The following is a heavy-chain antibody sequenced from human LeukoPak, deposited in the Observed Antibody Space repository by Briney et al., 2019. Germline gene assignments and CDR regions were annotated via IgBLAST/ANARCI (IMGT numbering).Heavy chain of an antibody. CDR2: IKSKTDGGTT. V-gene: IGHV3-15*01. D-gene: IGHD6-19*01. CDR1: GFTFSSYG. J-gene: IGHJ4*02. CDR3: TTTPSGWSRWNY. Sequence: GGSLRLSCAASGFTFSSYGMHWVRQAPGKGLEWVGRIKSKTDGGTTDYAAPVKGRFTISRDDSKNTLYLQMNSLKTEDTAVYYCTTTPSGWSRWNYWGQGTLVTVSS.